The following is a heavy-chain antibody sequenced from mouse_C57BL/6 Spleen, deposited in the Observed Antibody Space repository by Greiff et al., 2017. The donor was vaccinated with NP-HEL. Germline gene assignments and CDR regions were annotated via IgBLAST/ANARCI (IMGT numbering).Heavy chain of an antibody. CDR2: IYPGDGYT. J-gene: IGHJ4*01. D-gene: IGHD1-1*01. CDR1: GYTFTSSG. Sequence: EVQLQQSGPELVKPGSSVKMSCKASGYTFTSSGINWVKQRPGQGLEWIGCIYPGDGYTDYNGKFKGKATLTSDTSSSTAYMQLSSLTSEDSASYFGASTLDYGSSAMDYWGQGTSVTVSS. CDR3: ASTLDYGSSAMDY. V-gene: IGHV1-58*01.